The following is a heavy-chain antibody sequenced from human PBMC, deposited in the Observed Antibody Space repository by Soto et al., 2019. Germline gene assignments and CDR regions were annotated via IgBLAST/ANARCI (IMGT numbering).Heavy chain of an antibody. J-gene: IGHJ4*02. CDR1: GFTFSSYA. CDR2: ISYDGSNK. V-gene: IGHV3-30-3*01. CDR3: ATGREWVPPTTFDH. D-gene: IGHD3-10*01. Sequence: GGSLRLSCTASGFTFSSYAMHWVRQAPGKGLEWVTVISYDGSNKFYADSVKGRFTISRDNAKNSLYLQMNSLRAEDTAVYYCATGREWVPPTTFDHWGQGTLVTVSS.